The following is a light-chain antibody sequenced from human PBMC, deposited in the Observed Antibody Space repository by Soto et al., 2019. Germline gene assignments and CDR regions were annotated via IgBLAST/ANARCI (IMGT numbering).Light chain of an antibody. CDR1: QSINSW. CDR3: QQYESYPLT. Sequence: DIQMTQSPSTLPASVGDRVTITCRASQSINSWLAWYQQKPGKAPKLLIHKASSLESGVPSRFSGSGSGTELTLTISSLQPDDFATYYCQQYESYPLTFGGGTKVEIK. V-gene: IGKV1-5*03. J-gene: IGKJ4*01. CDR2: KAS.